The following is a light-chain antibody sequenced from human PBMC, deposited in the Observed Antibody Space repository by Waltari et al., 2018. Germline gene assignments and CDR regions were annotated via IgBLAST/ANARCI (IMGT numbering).Light chain of an antibody. J-gene: IGLJ3*02. CDR1: SSDVGGYNY. CDR3: CSYAGSYTWV. CDR2: DVS. V-gene: IGLV2-11*01. Sequence: QSALTQPRSVSGSPGQSVTISCTGTSSDVGGYNYVSWYQQHPGKAPKLMIYDVSKRPSGVRDRFSGSKSGNTASLTISWLQAEDEADYYCCSYAGSYTWVFGGGTKLTVL.